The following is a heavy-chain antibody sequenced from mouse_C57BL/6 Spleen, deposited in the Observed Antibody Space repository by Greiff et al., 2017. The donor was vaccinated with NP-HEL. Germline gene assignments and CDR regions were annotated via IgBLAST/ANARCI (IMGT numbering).Heavy chain of an antibody. CDR2: ISSGSSTI. D-gene: IGHD1-1*01. Sequence: EVKLVESGGGLVKPGGSLKLSCAASGFTFSDYGMHWVRQAPEKGLEWVAYISSGSSTIYYADTVKGRFTISRDNAKNTLFLQMTSLRSEATAMYYCARGSSSYGHFDYWGQGTTLTVSS. V-gene: IGHV5-17*01. CDR3: ARGSSSYGHFDY. CDR1: GFTFSDYG. J-gene: IGHJ2*01.